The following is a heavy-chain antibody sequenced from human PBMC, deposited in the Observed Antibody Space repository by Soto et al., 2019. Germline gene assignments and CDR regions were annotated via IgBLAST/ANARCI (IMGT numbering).Heavy chain of an antibody. CDR1: GGTFSSYA. CDR2: IIPIFGTA. Sequence: QVQLVQSGAEVKKPGSSVKVSCKASGGTFSSYAISWVRQAPGQGLEWMGGIIPIFGTANYAQKFQGRVTITADESTSTAYMGLSSLRSEDTAVYYCASSVVPAAIFGLGVWGRGTTVTVSS. CDR3: ASSVVPAAIFGLGV. J-gene: IGHJ6*02. V-gene: IGHV1-69*12. D-gene: IGHD2-2*02.